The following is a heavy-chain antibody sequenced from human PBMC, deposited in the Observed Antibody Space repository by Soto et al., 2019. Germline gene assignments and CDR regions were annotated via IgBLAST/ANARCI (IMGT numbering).Heavy chain of an antibody. CDR1: GFTFSDSW. D-gene: IGHD4-4*01. Sequence: GGSLRLSCTASGFTFSDSWMTWVRQAPGKGLEWVARIKPDESEKKYADSVKGRFSISRDKAKNSMYLQMDSLRGEDTAVYYCVRGGSNYASWGQGTLVTVYS. CDR2: IKPDESEK. J-gene: IGHJ5*02. V-gene: IGHV3-7*01. CDR3: VRGGSNYAS.